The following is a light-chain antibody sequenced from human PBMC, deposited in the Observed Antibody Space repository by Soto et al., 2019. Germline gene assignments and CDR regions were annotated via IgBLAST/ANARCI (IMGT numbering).Light chain of an antibody. CDR2: AAS. V-gene: IGKV1-17*01. CDR1: QGIRND. Sequence: DFQTTQSPSSLSASVGDRVTITCRASQGIRNDLGRYQQKPGKAPKRLIYAASSFQSGIPSRSSGSRPGTEFTLANTALQPEDFATYYGLPHNSYPFTFGPGTKVDIK. CDR3: LPHNSYPFT. J-gene: IGKJ3*01.